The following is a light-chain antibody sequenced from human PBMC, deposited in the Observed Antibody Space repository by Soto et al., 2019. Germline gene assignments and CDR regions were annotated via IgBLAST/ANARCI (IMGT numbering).Light chain of an antibody. CDR1: SSNIGAGYD. V-gene: IGLV1-40*01. CDR2: GNN. Sequence: QSVLTQPPSVSGAPGERVTISCTGSSSNIGAGYDVHWYQQLPGTAPKLLSYGNNNRPSGVPERFSGSKSGTSASLAITGLQAEDEADYYCQSYDSSLSGGVFGGGTQLSVL. J-gene: IGLJ3*02. CDR3: QSYDSSLSGGV.